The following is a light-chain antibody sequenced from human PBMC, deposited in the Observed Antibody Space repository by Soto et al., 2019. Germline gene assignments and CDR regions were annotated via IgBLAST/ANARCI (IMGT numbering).Light chain of an antibody. CDR1: QSVSSN. CDR2: GAS. CDR3: QQYNSWTRT. V-gene: IGKV3-15*01. Sequence: DILMTQSPATLPVSPGERATLSCGASQSVSSNLAWYQQKPGQAPRLLIYGASTRATAIPARFTASGSGTEFTLNIRSLQSEDFEVYYCQQYNSWTRTFGQGTKVDIK. J-gene: IGKJ1*01.